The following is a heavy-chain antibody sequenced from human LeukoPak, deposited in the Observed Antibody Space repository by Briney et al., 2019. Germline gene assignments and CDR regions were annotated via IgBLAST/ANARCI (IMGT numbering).Heavy chain of an antibody. V-gene: IGHV4-31*03. J-gene: IGHJ6*02. D-gene: IGHD6-13*01. CDR3: ARDHQQRAAGTSMWDYYYGMDV. Sequence: SETLSLTCTVSGGSISSGGYYWSWIRQHPGKGLEWIGYIYYSGSTYYNPSLKSRVTISVDTSKNQFSLKLSSVTAANTAVYYCARDHQQRAAGTSMWDYYYGMDVWGQGTTVTVSS. CDR1: GGSISSGGYY. CDR2: IYYSGST.